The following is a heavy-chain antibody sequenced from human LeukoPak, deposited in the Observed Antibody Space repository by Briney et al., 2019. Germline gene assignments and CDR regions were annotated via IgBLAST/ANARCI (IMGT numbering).Heavy chain of an antibody. V-gene: IGHV1-2*02. J-gene: IGHJ4*02. CDR1: GYTFTGYY. D-gene: IGHD2-2*01. CDR2: INPNSGGT. CDR3: ARLHTDSSSRGY. Sequence: ASVKVSCKASGYTFTGYYMHWVRQAPGQGLEWMGWINPNSGGTNYAQKFQGRVTMTRDTSISTAYMELSRLTSDDTAVYYCARLHTDSSSRGYWGQGTLVTVSS.